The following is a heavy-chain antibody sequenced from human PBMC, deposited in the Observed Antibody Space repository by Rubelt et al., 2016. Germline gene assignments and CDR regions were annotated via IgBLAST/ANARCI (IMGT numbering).Heavy chain of an antibody. CDR1: GFNFSNYG. Sequence: QVQLVESGGGVVQPGRSLRLSCAASGFNFSNYGMHWVRQAPGKGLEWVAVIWYDGSNKYYADSVKGRFTISRDNAKDSLYRKMDSLRAEDTAVYYCARGETTVTRSFDYWGQGTLVTVSS. CDR3: ARGETTVTRSFDY. D-gene: IGHD4-17*01. V-gene: IGHV3-33*01. CDR2: IWYDGSNK. J-gene: IGHJ4*02.